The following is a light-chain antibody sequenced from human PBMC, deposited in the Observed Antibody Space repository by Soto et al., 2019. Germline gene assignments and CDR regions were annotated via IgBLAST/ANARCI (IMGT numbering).Light chain of an antibody. CDR3: QQDGSSPWT. CDR2: GAS. V-gene: IGKV3-20*01. CDR1: QSVSSSY. J-gene: IGKJ1*01. Sequence: EIVLTQSPGTLSLSPGERATLSCRASQSVSSSYLAWYQQKPGQAPRLLIDGASSRPTGIPDRFSGSGSGTDFTLTISSLEPEDFAVYYCQQDGSSPWTFGLGTKVEIK.